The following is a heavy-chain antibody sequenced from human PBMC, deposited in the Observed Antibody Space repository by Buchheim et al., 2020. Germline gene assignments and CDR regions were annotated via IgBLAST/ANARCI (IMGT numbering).Heavy chain of an antibody. Sequence: QVQLVQSGTEVKKPGASVKVSCKASGYNFTSHYIHWVRQAPGQGLEWMGIINPSRGSTSYAQKFQGRVTMTRDKSTSTVYMELSSLRYEDTAVYYCARDNDETETDSWGQGTL. CDR2: INPSRGST. D-gene: IGHD2-8*01. J-gene: IGHJ4*02. V-gene: IGHV1-46*01. CDR3: ARDNDETETDS. CDR1: GYNFTSHY.